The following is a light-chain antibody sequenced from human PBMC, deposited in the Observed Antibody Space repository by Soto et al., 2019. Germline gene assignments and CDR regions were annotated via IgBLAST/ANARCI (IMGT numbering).Light chain of an antibody. CDR1: QSVSSSY. Sequence: EIVLTQSPGTLSLSPGERATLSCRASQSVSSSYLAWYQQKPGQAPRLLIYDASNRATGIPARFSGSGSGTDFTLTISSLEPEDFAVDYCQQRSNWPTFGQGTRLEIK. CDR2: DAS. J-gene: IGKJ5*01. V-gene: IGKV3D-20*02. CDR3: QQRSNWPT.